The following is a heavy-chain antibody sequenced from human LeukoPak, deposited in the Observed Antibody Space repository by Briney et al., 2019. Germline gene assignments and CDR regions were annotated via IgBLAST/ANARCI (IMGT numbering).Heavy chain of an antibody. D-gene: IGHD3-9*01. V-gene: IGHV3-23*01. Sequence: PGGSLRLSCAASGLTFSFYAMTWVRQAPGKGLEWVSSISGGGAGTYYADSVRGRFTISRDNSKNTLYLQTNSLRAEDTALYYCAKDFVRYNIQFDYWGQGALVTVSS. CDR3: AKDFVRYNIQFDY. CDR1: GLTFSFYA. J-gene: IGHJ4*02. CDR2: ISGGGAGT.